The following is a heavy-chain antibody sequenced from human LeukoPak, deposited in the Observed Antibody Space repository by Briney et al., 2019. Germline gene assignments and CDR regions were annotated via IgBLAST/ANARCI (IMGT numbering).Heavy chain of an antibody. J-gene: IGHJ4*02. Sequence: PSETLSLTCTVSGGPISSGSYYWGWIRQPPGKGLEWIGSVYYSGSTYYNPSLKSRVTISVDTSKNQFSLKLSSVTAADTAVYYCARLEVGALGYWGQGALVTVSS. CDR2: VYYSGST. CDR3: ARLEVGALGY. V-gene: IGHV4-39*01. D-gene: IGHD1-26*01. CDR1: GGPISSGSYY.